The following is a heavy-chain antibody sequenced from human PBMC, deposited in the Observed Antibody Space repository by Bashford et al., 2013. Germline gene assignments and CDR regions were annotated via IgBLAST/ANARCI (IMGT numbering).Heavy chain of an antibody. V-gene: IGHV4-59*08. D-gene: IGHD6-13*01. CDR2: IYYSGST. Sequence: SETLSLTCTVSGGSISSYYWSWIRQPPGKGLEWIGYIYYSGSTNYNPSLKSRVTISVDTSKNQFSLKLSSVTAADTAVYYCARLNGGSSWYGSPYYYYYYGMDVWGQGTTVTVSS. CDR1: GGSISSYY. CDR3: ARLNGGSSWYGSPYYYYYYGMDV. J-gene: IGHJ6*02.